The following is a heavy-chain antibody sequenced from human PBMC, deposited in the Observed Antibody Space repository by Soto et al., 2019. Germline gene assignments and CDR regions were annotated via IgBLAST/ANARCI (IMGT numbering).Heavy chain of an antibody. CDR1: GFTFSRYG. V-gene: IGHV3-30*18. CDR2: MSYDENNK. Sequence: QVQLVESGGGVVQPGRSLRLSCAASGFTFSRYGMHWVRQAPGKGLEWVAVMSYDENNKYYADSVKGRFTISRDNSKNTLYMQMDSLRAEDTAVYYCAKSMVRGVNGLFEYWGQGTLVTVSS. J-gene: IGHJ4*02. D-gene: IGHD3-10*01. CDR3: AKSMVRGVNGLFEY.